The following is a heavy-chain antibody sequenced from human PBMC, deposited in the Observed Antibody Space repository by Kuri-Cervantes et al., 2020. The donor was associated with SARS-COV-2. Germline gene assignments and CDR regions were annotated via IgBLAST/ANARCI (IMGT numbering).Heavy chain of an antibody. J-gene: IGHJ6*03. CDR3: ARGLLYYYMDV. D-gene: IGHD2-15*01. V-gene: IGHV4-30-2*01. CDR1: GGSISSGDYY. CDR2: IYHSGST. Sequence: SETLSLTCTVSGGSISSGDYYWSWIRQPPGKGLEWIGYIYHSGSTYYNPSLKSRVTISVDRSKNQFSLKLSSVTAADTAVYYCARGLLYYYMDVWGKGTTVTVSS.